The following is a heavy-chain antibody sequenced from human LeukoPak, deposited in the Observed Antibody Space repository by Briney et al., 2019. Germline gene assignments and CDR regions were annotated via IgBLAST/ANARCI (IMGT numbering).Heavy chain of an antibody. CDR1: GYTFTIYD. CDR3: ARGSGYLRVGY. V-gene: IGHV1-8*03. Sequence: GASVKVACKASGYTFTIYDIDWVRQATGQLLEWMGWMNTNSGNTGYAQKFQGRVTITRNTSISTAYMELSSLRSEDTAVYYCARGSGYLRVGYWGQGTLVTVSS. J-gene: IGHJ4*02. CDR2: MNTNSGNT. D-gene: IGHD3-22*01.